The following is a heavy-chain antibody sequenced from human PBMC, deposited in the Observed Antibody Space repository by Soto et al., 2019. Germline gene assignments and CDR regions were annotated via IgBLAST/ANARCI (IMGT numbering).Heavy chain of an antibody. J-gene: IGHJ4*02. CDR3: ARSRGDSYGFDY. V-gene: IGHV4-30-4*01. CDR1: GGSVSSGDYY. CDR2: IFYSGST. Sequence: SETLSLTCAVSGGSVSSGDYYWTWIRQPPGKGLEWIGYIFYSGSTYYNPSLKSRVTISVDTSKNQFSLKLSSVTAADTAVYYCARSRGDSYGFDYWGQGTLVNVS. D-gene: IGHD5-18*01.